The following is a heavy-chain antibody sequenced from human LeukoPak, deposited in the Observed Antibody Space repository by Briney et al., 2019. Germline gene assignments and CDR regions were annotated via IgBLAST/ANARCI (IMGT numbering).Heavy chain of an antibody. CDR1: GSSISSYY. V-gene: IGHV4-4*09. CDR2: IYTSGST. J-gene: IGHJ1*01. Sequence: SETLSLTCTVSGSSISSYYWSWIRQPPGKGLEWIGYIYTSGSTNYNPSLKSRVTISVDTSKNQFSLKLSSVTAADTAVYYCARQWAPWGQGTLVTVSS. D-gene: IGHD1-26*01. CDR3: ARQWAP.